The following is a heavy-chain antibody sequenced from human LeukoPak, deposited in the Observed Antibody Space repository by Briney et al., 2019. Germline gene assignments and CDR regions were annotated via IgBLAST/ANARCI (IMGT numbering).Heavy chain of an antibody. CDR2: ISTSGSTI. CDR3: ARELRGLAAAGATYYFDY. Sequence: GGSLRLSCAASGFTFSSYSMNWVRQAPGKGLEWVSYISTSGSTIYYTDSVKGRFTISRDNAKNSLYLQMNSLRAEDTAVYYCARELRGLAAAGATYYFDYWGQGTLVTVSS. J-gene: IGHJ4*02. V-gene: IGHV3-48*04. D-gene: IGHD6-13*01. CDR1: GFTFSSYS.